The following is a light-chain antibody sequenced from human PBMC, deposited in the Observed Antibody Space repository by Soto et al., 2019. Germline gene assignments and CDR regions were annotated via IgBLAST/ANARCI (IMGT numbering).Light chain of an antibody. CDR1: QSVSSN. J-gene: IGKJ1*01. CDR3: QQYNDWPLT. V-gene: IGKV3-15*01. Sequence: EIVMTQSPVTLSVSPGERATLSCRASQSVSSNLAWYQQKPGQAPSLLIYGAFTRATGIPARFSGTGSGTEFTLTISSLQSEDFALYYCQQYNDWPLTFGQGTRW. CDR2: GAF.